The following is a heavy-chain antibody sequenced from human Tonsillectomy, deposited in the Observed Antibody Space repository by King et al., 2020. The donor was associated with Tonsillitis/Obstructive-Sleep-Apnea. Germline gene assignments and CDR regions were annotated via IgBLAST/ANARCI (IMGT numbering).Heavy chain of an antibody. V-gene: IGHV4-59*08. CDR2: IYNSGST. J-gene: IGHJ2*01. Sequence: VQLQESGPGLVKPSETLSLTCTVSGGSISSYYWSWIRQPQGKGLEWDGYIYNSGSTNYNPNLKSRVTISVDTSKNQFYLKLSSVTAADTAVYYCARQGWVIVVVPAAAYWYFDPWGRGTLFTVSS. D-gene: IGHD2-2*01. CDR3: ARQGWVIVVVPAAAYWYFDP. CDR1: GGSISSYY.